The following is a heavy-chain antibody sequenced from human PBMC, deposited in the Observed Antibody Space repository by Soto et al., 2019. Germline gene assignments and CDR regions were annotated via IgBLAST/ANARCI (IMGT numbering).Heavy chain of an antibody. CDR1: GFTFSSYG. CDR2: ISYDGSNK. Sequence: QVQLVESGGGVVQPGRSLRLSCAASGFTFSSYGMHWVRQAPGKGLEWVAVISYDGSNKYYADSVKGRFTISRDNSKNTRYLQMNSLRAEDTAVYYCAKDSTSGLDYWGQGTLVTVSS. D-gene: IGHD2-2*01. CDR3: AKDSTSGLDY. J-gene: IGHJ4*02. V-gene: IGHV3-30*18.